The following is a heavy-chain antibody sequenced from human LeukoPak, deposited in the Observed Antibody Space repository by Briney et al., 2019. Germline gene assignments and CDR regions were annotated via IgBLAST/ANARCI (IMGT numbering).Heavy chain of an antibody. V-gene: IGHV3-33*01. CDR1: GFTFSSYG. D-gene: IGHD3-22*01. J-gene: IGHJ2*01. CDR3: ARDGWYYDSSGERYFDL. Sequence: GGSLRLSCAASGFTFSSYGMHWVRQAPGKGLEWVAVIWYDGSNKYYADSVKGRFNISRDNSKNTPYLQMNSLRAEDTAVYYCARDGWYYDSSGERYFDLWGRGTLVTVSS. CDR2: IWYDGSNK.